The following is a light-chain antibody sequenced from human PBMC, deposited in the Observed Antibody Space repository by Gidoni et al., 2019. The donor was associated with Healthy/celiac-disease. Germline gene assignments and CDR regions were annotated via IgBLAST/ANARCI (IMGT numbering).Light chain of an antibody. J-gene: IGKJ1*01. CDR3: QQYYSTPPT. CDR2: WAT. CDR1: QSVLYSSNNKNY. V-gene: IGKV4-1*01. Sequence: DIVMNQAPESLAVSLGERATINCKSSQSVLYSSNNKNYLAWYQQKPGQPPKLLIYWATTRESGVPDRFSGSGSGTDFTLTISSLQSEDVAVYYCQQYYSTPPTFGQGTKVEI.